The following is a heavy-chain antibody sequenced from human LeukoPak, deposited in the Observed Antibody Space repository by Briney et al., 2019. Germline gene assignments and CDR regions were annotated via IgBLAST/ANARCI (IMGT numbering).Heavy chain of an antibody. CDR3: ARDYDNYYYYYMDV. D-gene: IGHD3-3*01. CDR1: GFTFSSYS. Sequence: GGSLRLSCAASGFTFSSYSMNWFRQAPGRGLEGVSYISSSSSTIYYADSVKGRFTISRDNAKNSLYLQMNSLRAEDTAVYYCARDYDNYYYYYMDVWGKGTTVTVSS. CDR2: ISSSSSTI. J-gene: IGHJ6*03. V-gene: IGHV3-48*04.